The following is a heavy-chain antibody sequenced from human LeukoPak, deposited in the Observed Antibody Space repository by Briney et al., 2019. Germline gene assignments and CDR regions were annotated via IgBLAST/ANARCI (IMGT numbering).Heavy chain of an antibody. J-gene: IGHJ4*01. CDR1: GGSISSYY. V-gene: IGHV4-39*07. D-gene: IGHD3-10*01. Sequence: SETLSLTCTVSGGSISSYYWAWIRQPPGKGLEWIASGDYSGGTYYNPSLESRVAISADMSKNQISLKLTSVTGADTAVYYCARDLRECIRPNRHFD. CDR3: ARDLRECIRPNRHFD. CDR2: GDYSGGT.